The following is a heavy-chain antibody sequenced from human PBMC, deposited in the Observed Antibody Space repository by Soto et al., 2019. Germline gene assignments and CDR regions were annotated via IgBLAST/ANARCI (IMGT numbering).Heavy chain of an antibody. V-gene: IGHV1-69*12. CDR3: ARESPGDSSRLEYGMDV. Sequence: QVQLVQSGAEVKKPGSSVKVSCKASGGTFSSYAISWGRQAPGQGLEWMGGINPIFGTANYAQKFQGRVTINEDESNSTDYMERRSLRSEDTAVYYCARESPGDSSRLEYGMDVWGQGTPVTVSS. CDR2: INPIFGTA. D-gene: IGHD6-13*01. CDR1: GGTFSSYA. J-gene: IGHJ6*02.